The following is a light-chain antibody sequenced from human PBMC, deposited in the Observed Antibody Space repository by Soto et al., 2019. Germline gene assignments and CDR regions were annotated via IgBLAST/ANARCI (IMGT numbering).Light chain of an antibody. J-gene: IGKJ2*01. Sequence: EIVMTQSPATLSVSPGERATLSCRASQSVSSNLAWYQQKPGQAPRLLIYGASTSATVIPARFSGSGSGTDFSLAIRSLQSEDFAIYYCQRYNNWAYPFGQGTKLEIK. CDR2: GAS. V-gene: IGKV3-15*01. CDR1: QSVSSN. CDR3: QRYNNWAYP.